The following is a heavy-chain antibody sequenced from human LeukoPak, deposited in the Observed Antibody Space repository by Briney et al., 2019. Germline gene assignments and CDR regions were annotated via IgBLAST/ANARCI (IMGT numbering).Heavy chain of an antibody. CDR3: ARDRGEFLYYYYYMDV. CDR2: INSDGSST. J-gene: IGHJ6*03. V-gene: IGHV3-74*01. Sequence: PGGSLRLSCAASGFTFSSYWMHWVRQAPGKGLVWVSRINSDGSSTSYADSVKGRFTISRDNAKNTLYLQMNSLRAEDTAVYYCARDRGEFLYYYYYMDVWGKGTTVTVSS. D-gene: IGHD3-10*01. CDR1: GFTFSSYW.